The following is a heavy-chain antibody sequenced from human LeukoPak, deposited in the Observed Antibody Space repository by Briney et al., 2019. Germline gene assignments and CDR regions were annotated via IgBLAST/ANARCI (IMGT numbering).Heavy chain of an antibody. D-gene: IGHD3-9*01. CDR3: ARKILTGYYYFFDY. CDR1: GFTFNNYW. CDR2: INSDGSST. V-gene: IGHV3-74*01. Sequence: PGGSLRLSCAASGFTFNNYWMHWVRQAPGKGLVWVSRINSDGSSTTYADSVKGRSTISRDNAKNTLYLQMNSLRAEDTAVYYCARKILTGYYYFFDYWGQGTLVTVSS. J-gene: IGHJ4*02.